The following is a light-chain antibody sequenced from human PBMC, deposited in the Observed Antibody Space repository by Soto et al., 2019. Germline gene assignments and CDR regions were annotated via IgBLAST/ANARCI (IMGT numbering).Light chain of an antibody. CDR3: CSYAGSYTWV. J-gene: IGLJ3*02. V-gene: IGLV2-11*01. Sequence: QSALTQPRSVSGSPGQSVTISCTGTSSDVGDYNYVSWYQQHPGKAPKLLIYAVNMRPSGVPDRFSGSKSGNTASQTISGLQAEDEADYSCCSYAGSYTWVFGGGTKVTVL. CDR2: AVN. CDR1: SSDVGDYNY.